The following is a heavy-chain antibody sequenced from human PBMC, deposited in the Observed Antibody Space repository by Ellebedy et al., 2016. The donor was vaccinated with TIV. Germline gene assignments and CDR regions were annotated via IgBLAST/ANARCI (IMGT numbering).Heavy chain of an antibody. Sequence: MPSETLSLTSTVSGDSISSGSFYWGWIRQPPGKGLEWIGNIYYSGSTHYNPSLKSRVTISLDTSKSQFSLKLSSVTAADTAMYYCARVETVDTFHYDSWGQGTLVTVSS. CDR2: IYYSGST. D-gene: IGHD2/OR15-2a*01. V-gene: IGHV4-39*07. J-gene: IGHJ4*02. CDR3: ARVETVDTFHYDS. CDR1: GDSISSGSFY.